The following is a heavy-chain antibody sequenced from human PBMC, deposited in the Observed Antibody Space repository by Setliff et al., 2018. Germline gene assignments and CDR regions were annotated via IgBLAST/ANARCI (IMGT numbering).Heavy chain of an antibody. CDR2: IRVYDGYT. J-gene: IGHJ4*02. CDR1: SYTFTNYG. CDR3: ARGKGSGQDY. D-gene: IGHD2-15*01. V-gene: IGHV1-18*01. Sequence: ASVKVSCKTSSYTFTNYGINWVRQAPGRGLEWMGWIRVYDGYTDYAQKFQGRVTITRDTSATTAYIGLSSLRSEDTAVYYCARGKGSGQDYWGQGTLVTVSS.